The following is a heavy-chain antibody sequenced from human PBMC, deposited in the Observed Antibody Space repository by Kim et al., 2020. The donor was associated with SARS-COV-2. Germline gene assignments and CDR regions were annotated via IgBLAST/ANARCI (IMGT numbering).Heavy chain of an antibody. CDR3: ATQYYYDSSGYSIDY. CDR1: GGTFSSYA. CDR2: IIPILGIA. D-gene: IGHD3-22*01. Sequence: SVKVSCKASGGTFSSYAISWVRQAPGQGLEWMGRIIPILGIANYAQKFQGRVTITADKSTSTAYMELSSLRSEDTAVYYCATQYYYDSSGYSIDYWGQGTLVTVSS. J-gene: IGHJ4*02. V-gene: IGHV1-69*04.